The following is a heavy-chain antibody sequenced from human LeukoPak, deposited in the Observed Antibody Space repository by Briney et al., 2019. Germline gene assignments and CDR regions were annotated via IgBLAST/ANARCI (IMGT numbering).Heavy chain of an antibody. CDR1: GDSISTYY. Sequence: SETLSLTRTVSGDSISTYYWSWIRQPPGKGRGWIGYIYYRVTSDYNPSLKSRVTMSVDMSTRQISLKLSSVTAADTAVYCCARAVGGDGSGSLWGPGTLVTVSS. V-gene: IGHV4-59*01. J-gene: IGHJ4*02. CDR3: ARAVGGDGSGSL. D-gene: IGHD3-10*01. CDR2: IYYRVTS.